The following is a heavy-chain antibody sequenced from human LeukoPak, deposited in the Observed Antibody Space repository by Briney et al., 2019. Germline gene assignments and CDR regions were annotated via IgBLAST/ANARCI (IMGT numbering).Heavy chain of an antibody. D-gene: IGHD2-21*02. J-gene: IGHJ1*01. V-gene: IGHV3-23*01. CDR1: GVTFSSYA. Sequence: GGSLRLSCAASGVTFSSYAMSWGREAPGKGREWVSAISGSGGSTYYADSVKGRFTISIDKSKKTLCLQINSRRAEDTAVYYCAKGALAYCGGDCYDAEYFQHWGQGTLVTVSS. CDR2: ISGSGGST. CDR3: AKGALAYCGGDCYDAEYFQH.